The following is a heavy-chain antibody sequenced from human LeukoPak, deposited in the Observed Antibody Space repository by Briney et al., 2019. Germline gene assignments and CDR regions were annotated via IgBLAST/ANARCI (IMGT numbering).Heavy chain of an antibody. Sequence: GGSLRLSCAASGFTVSSHYMSWVRQAPGKGLEWVSVIYSGGNTYYADSVKGRFTISRDNSKNTLNLQMNSLRAEDTAVYYCAKKAYYGSGSFSLTHDAFDIWGQGTMVTVSS. V-gene: IGHV3-53*05. J-gene: IGHJ3*02. CDR2: IYSGGNT. CDR3: AKKAYYGSGSFSLTHDAFDI. CDR1: GFTVSSHY. D-gene: IGHD3-10*01.